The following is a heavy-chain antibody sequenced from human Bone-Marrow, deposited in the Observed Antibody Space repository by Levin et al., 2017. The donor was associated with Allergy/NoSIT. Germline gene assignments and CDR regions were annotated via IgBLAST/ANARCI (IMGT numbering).Heavy chain of an antibody. V-gene: IGHV1-69*06. J-gene: IGHJ4*02. CDR3: AMGLDTAMVPGFTRPDVGLDY. Sequence: SVKVSCKASGGTFSSYAISWVRQAPGQGLEWMGGIIPIFGTANYAQKFQGRVTITADKSTSTAYMELSSLRSEDTAVYYCAMGLDTAMVPGFTRPDVGLDYWGQGTLVTVSS. CDR2: IIPIFGTA. D-gene: IGHD5-18*01. CDR1: GGTFSSYA.